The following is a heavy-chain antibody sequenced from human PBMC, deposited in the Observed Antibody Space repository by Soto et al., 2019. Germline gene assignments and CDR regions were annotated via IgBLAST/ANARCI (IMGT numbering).Heavy chain of an antibody. V-gene: IGHV4-31*03. J-gene: IGHJ4*02. CDR2: IYYSGST. CDR3: ASEDYYDSSGYYGY. CDR1: GGSISSGGYY. D-gene: IGHD3-22*01. Sequence: QVQLQESGPGLVKPSQTLSLTCTVSGGSISSGGYYWSWIRQHPGKGLEWIGYIYYSGSTYYNPSRNRRVTISVDTSKNQFSLKLSSVPAADTAVYYCASEDYYDSSGYYGYWGQGTLVTVSS.